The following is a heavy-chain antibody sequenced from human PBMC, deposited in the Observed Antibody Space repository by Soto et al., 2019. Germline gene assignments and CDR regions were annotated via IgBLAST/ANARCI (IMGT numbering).Heavy chain of an antibody. Sequence: QVQLVQSGDEVKKPGASVKVSCKASGYIFVNYGIAWVRQAPGQGLEWMGWISPYTGNTHSASKVQGRLTMTTDTYTSTAYMDLGSLTSDDPAVYYCVMVDNYVTPTPQDDWDQATTVTVSS. CDR3: VMVDNYVTPTPQDD. V-gene: IGHV1-18*01. J-gene: IGHJ6*02. CDR2: ISPYTGNT. D-gene: IGHD3-16*01. CDR1: GYIFVNYG.